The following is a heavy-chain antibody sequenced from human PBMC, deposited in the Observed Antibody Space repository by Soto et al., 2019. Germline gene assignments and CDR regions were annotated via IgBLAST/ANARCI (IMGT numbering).Heavy chain of an antibody. CDR1: GYTFTSYY. CDR2: INPSGGST. Sequence: VKVSCKASGYTFTSYYMHWVRQAPGQGLEWMGIINPSGGSTSYAQKFQGRVTMTGDTSASTAYMELSSLRSEDTAVYYCARDLGGWPDYWGQGTLVTVSS. CDR3: ARDLGGWPDY. J-gene: IGHJ4*02. V-gene: IGHV1-46*01. D-gene: IGHD2-15*01.